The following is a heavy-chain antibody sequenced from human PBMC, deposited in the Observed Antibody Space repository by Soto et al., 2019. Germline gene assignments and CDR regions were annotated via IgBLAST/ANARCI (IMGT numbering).Heavy chain of an antibody. Sequence: QVHLVQSGAEVKKPGASVKVSCKGSGYGFTTYGITWVRQAPGQGLEWMAWISAHNGNTNYAKKLQGRATVTRDPSTSTAYRELRSLRSDDTAVYYCARGRYGDYWGQGALVTVSS. J-gene: IGHJ4*02. V-gene: IGHV1-18*01. CDR1: GYGFTTYG. CDR2: ISAHNGNT. CDR3: ARGRYGDY. D-gene: IGHD1-1*01.